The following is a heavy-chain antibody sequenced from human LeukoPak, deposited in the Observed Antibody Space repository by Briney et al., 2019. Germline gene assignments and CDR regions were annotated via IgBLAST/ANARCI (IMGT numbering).Heavy chain of an antibody. CDR2: ISNSGFAT. V-gene: IGHV3-11*01. CDR1: SFTLGGWY. CDR3: ARDFRNLGMDV. Sequence: PGGSLRLSCTASSFTLGGWYMSWIRQAPGKGLEWASYISNSGFATYYADSVKGRFTVSRDNAKNSLFLQMDSLRAEDTAVYFCARDFRNLGMDVWGKGTTVTVSS. D-gene: IGHD3-16*01. J-gene: IGHJ6*03.